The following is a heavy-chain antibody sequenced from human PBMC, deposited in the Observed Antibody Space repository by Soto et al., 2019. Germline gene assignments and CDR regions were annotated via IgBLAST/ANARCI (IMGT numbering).Heavy chain of an antibody. D-gene: IGHD3-22*01. CDR1: GFTFSNAW. J-gene: IGHJ1*01. CDR2: IKSKTDGGTT. V-gene: IGHV3-15*07. Sequence: EVQLVESGGGLVKPGGSLRLSCAASGFTFSNAWMNWVRQAPGKGLEWVGRIKSKTDGGTTEYAAPVKGRFTISRDDSKNTLYLQMNSLKTEDTAVYYCTTEAMIVVVITSRPGRYFQHWGQGTLVTVSS. CDR3: TTEAMIVVVITSRPGRYFQH.